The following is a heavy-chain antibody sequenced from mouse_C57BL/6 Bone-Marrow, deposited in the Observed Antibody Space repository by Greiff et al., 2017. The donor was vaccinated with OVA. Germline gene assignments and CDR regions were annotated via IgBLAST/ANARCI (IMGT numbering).Heavy chain of an antibody. V-gene: IGHV1-81*01. CDR3: AKIWLRRRYFDV. Sequence: LVESGAELARPGASVKLSCKASGYTFTSYGISWVKQRTGQGLEWIGEIYPRSGNTYYNEKFKGKATLTADKSSSTAYMELRSLTSEDSAVYFCAKIWLRRRYFDVWGTGTTVTVSS. J-gene: IGHJ1*03. CDR1: GYTFTSYG. CDR2: IYPRSGNT. D-gene: IGHD2-2*01.